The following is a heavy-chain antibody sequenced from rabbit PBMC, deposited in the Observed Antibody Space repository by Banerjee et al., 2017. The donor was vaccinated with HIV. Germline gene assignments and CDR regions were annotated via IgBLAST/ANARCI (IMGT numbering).Heavy chain of an antibody. CDR2: IYPDYGST. V-gene: IGHV1S47*01. CDR1: GIDFSSYG. Sequence: QEQLVESGGGLVTLGGSLKLSCKASGIDFSSYGISWVRQAPGKGLEWIAYIYPDYGSTDYASWVNGRFTISLDNAQNTVFLQMTSLTAADTATYFCARDYSSGWLDLWGQGTLVTVS. J-gene: IGHJ5*01. CDR3: ARDYSSGWLDL. D-gene: IGHD4-1*01.